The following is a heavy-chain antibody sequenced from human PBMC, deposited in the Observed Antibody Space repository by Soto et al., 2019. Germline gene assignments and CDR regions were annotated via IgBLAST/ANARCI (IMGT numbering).Heavy chain of an antibody. Sequence: PGESLKISCKGSGYNFAIHWITWVRQVPGKGLEWVGRIDPTDSYTNYSPSFQGHVKISTDTSISTAYLQWSSLRASDTAIYYCARPHYNRSLYTEFWGQGTPVTVSS. CDR1: GYNFAIHW. V-gene: IGHV5-10-1*01. J-gene: IGHJ4*02. CDR3: ARPHYNRSLYTEF. CDR2: IDPTDSYT. D-gene: IGHD3-22*01.